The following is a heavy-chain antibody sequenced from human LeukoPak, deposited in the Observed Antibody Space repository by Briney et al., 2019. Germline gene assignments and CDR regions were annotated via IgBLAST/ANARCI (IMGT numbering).Heavy chain of an antibody. V-gene: IGHV1-2*02. Sequence: ASVTVSCKASGYTFTGYYMHWVRQAPGQGLEWMGWINPNRGGTNYAQKFQGRVTMTRDTSISTAYMELSRLRSDDTAVYYCARSPPSDFYYDSSGYSMESYFDYWGQGTLVTVS. D-gene: IGHD3-22*01. CDR2: INPNRGGT. J-gene: IGHJ4*02. CDR3: ARSPPSDFYYDSSGYSMESYFDY. CDR1: GYTFTGYY.